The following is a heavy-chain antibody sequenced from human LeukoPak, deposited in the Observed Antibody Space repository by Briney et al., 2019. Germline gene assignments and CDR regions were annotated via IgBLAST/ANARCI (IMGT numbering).Heavy chain of an antibody. CDR3: TREAVTYYYDSSGYHRGRYFDY. D-gene: IGHD3-22*01. V-gene: IGHV3-49*03. CDR2: IRSKAYGGTT. J-gene: IGHJ4*02. Sequence: GGSLRLSCTVSGFTFGDYAMGWFRQAPGKGLEWVGFIRSKAYGGTTEYAASVKGRFTISRDDSKSIAYLQMNSLKTEDTAVYYCTREAVTYYYDSSGYHRGRYFDYWGQGTLVTVSS. CDR1: GFTFGDYA.